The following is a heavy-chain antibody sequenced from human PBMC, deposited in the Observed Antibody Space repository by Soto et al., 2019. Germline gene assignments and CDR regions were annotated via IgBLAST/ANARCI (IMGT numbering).Heavy chain of an antibody. Sequence: QVQLQESGPGLVKPSETLSLTCTVSGGSISSYYWSWIRQPPGKGLEWIGYIYYSVSTNYNPSPMSQVTRSADPSKNRCSLKLGSVTAAAPAVYYCARRYGSGFDYWGQGTLVTVSS. J-gene: IGHJ4*02. CDR1: GGSISSYY. CDR3: ARRYGSGFDY. D-gene: IGHD5-18*01. V-gene: IGHV4-59*08. CDR2: IYYSVST.